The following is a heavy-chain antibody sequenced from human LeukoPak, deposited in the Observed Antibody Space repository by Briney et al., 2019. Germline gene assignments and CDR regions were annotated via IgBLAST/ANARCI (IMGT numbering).Heavy chain of an antibody. Sequence: GGSLRLSCAASGFTFSTYGMHWVRQAPGKGLEWVSFIRYVGINKYYADSVKGRFTISRDNSKNTLYLQMNSLRAEDTAVYYCARDRGSSWPDAFDIWGQGTMVTVSS. D-gene: IGHD6-13*01. V-gene: IGHV3-30*02. CDR2: IRYVGINK. J-gene: IGHJ3*02. CDR1: GFTFSTYG. CDR3: ARDRGSSWPDAFDI.